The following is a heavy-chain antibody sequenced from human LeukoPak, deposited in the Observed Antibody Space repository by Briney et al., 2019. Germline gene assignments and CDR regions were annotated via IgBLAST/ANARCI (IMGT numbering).Heavy chain of an antibody. V-gene: IGHV4-59*01. CDR1: GGSISSYY. CDR2: IYYSGST. Sequence: SETLSLTCTVSGGSISSYYWSWIRQPPGKGLEWIGYIYYSGSTNYNTSLKSRVTISVDTSKNQFSLKLSSVTAADTAVYYCARVSRDYGGAFDIWGQGTMVTVSS. D-gene: IGHD4-17*01. CDR3: ARVSRDYGGAFDI. J-gene: IGHJ3*02.